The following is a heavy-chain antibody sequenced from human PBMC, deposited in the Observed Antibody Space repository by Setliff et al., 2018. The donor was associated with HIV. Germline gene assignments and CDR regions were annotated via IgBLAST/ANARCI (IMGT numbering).Heavy chain of an antibody. CDR3: ARTPRIMVTLKGEYYYYYMDV. CDR2: ISVYSGNT. V-gene: IGHV1-18*01. CDR1: GDAFSRYA. Sequence: GASVKVSCKASGDAFSRYAITWVRQAPGQGLEWMGWISVYSGNTNYAQKFQGRLSMSTASSTSTANMFLRSLRYDDTAVYYCARTPRIMVTLKGEYYYYYMDVWGKGTTVTVSS. J-gene: IGHJ6*03. D-gene: IGHD2-8*01.